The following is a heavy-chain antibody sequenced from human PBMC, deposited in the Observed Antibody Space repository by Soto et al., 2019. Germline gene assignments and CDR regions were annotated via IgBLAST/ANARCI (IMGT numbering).Heavy chain of an antibody. V-gene: IGHV3-30*18. CDR3: AKLRSSSPSYYFYSGMDV. Sequence: GGSLRLSCAASGFTFSTYGMHWVRQAPGKGLEWVSVIAYDGINRYYADSVKGRFTMSRDNSKNTVYLQMDSLRGEDTAVYYCAKLRSSSPSYYFYSGMDVWGQGTTLTVSS. D-gene: IGHD6-6*01. CDR2: IAYDGINR. J-gene: IGHJ6*02. CDR1: GFTFSTYG.